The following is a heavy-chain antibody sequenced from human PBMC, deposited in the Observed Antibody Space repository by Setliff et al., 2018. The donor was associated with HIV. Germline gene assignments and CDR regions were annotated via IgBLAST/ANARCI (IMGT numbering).Heavy chain of an antibody. V-gene: IGHV1-3*01. D-gene: IGHD2-2*01. J-gene: IGHJ6*02. CDR2: INAGNGCT. CDR3: ARDHCSSSGCYEYSYYGMDV. CDR1: GYTFTTYV. Sequence: ASVKVSCKAFGYTFTTYVIHWVRQAPGQRLEWMGWINAGNGCTKYSQKFQGRVTIVRDTSASTAYMELSSLRSEDTAVYYCARDHCSSSGCYEYSYYGMDVWGQGTTVTV.